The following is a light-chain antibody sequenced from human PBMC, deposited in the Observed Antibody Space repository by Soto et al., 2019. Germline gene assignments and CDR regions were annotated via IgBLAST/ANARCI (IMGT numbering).Light chain of an antibody. CDR3: QQYAGSPRT. V-gene: IGKV3-20*01. J-gene: IGKJ1*01. CDR1: QNLGTLY. Sequence: EIVLTQSPGTLSLSPGERGTLSCRASQNLGTLYLAWFQQKSGQAPRLLIYSASRRATCIPDRFTGSGSGTDFTLAINRVEPEDFAVYFCQQYAGSPRTFGQGTKVDIK. CDR2: SAS.